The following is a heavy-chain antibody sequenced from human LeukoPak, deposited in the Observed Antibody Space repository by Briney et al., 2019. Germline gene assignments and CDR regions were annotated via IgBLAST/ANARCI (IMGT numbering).Heavy chain of an antibody. CDR1: GFTFGSYG. Sequence: GGSLRLSCAASGFTFGSYGMHWVRQAPGKGLEWVAFIRYDGSNKYYADSVKGRFTISRDNSKNTLYLQMNSLRAEDTAVYYCAKGRLLIAVAGDYFDYWGQGTLVTVSS. J-gene: IGHJ4*02. V-gene: IGHV3-30*02. CDR3: AKGRLLIAVAGDYFDY. D-gene: IGHD6-19*01. CDR2: IRYDGSNK.